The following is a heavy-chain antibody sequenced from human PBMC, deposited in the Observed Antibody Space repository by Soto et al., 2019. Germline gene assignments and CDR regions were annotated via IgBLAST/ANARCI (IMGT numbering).Heavy chain of an antibody. CDR1: NGSVTTPAYY. Sequence: SETLSLTCTVSNGSVTTPAYYWSWIRQPPGKGLEWLGYISYSGSTHYNPSLKSRVAISVDTSKDQFSLKLTSVTAADTAGYFCARERPYYGFDYWGQGTLVTVS. D-gene: IGHD3-10*01. CDR3: ARERPYYGFDY. CDR2: ISYSGST. V-gene: IGHV4-61*08. J-gene: IGHJ4*02.